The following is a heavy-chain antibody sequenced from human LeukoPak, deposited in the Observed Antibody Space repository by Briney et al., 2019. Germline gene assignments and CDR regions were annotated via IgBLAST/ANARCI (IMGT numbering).Heavy chain of an antibody. CDR1: GFTFTNYG. J-gene: IGHJ4*02. Sequence: PGRSLRLSCAASGFTFTNYGMHWVRQASGKGLEWVAVISYDGSNKYYADSVKGRFTISRDNSKNTLYLQMNSLRAEDTAVYYCARDIVDRYSSSEYWGQGTLVTVSS. D-gene: IGHD6-6*01. CDR2: ISYDGSNK. CDR3: ARDIVDRYSSSEY. V-gene: IGHV3-30*03.